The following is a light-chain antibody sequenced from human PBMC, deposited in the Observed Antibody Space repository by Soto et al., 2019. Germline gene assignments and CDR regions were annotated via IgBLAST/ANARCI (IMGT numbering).Light chain of an antibody. CDR1: SANIVAAYN. CDR2: GNN. J-gene: IGLJ1*01. V-gene: IGLV1-40*01. Sequence: QSVLTQPPSVSWAPGHRFTISFTGSSANIVAAYNVDCYQQLPVTAPKLLIYGNNNRPSLVPARFSGSQSGTSASLEIAGLKAEDEGDYYCQSYDSSMSGYVFGTGTKVTVL. CDR3: QSYDSSMSGYV.